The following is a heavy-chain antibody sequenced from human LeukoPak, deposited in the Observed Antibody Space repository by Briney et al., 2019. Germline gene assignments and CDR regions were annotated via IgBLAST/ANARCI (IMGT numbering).Heavy chain of an antibody. V-gene: IGHV4-59*08. CDR2: IYYSGST. Sequence: SETLSLTCTVSGGSISSYYWSWIRQPPGKGLEWIGYIYYSGSTNYNPSLKSRVTISVDTSKNQFSLKLSSVTAADTAVYYCARGERIVGAQGNWFDPWGQGTLVTVSS. CDR1: GGSISSYY. D-gene: IGHD1-26*01. CDR3: ARGERIVGAQGNWFDP. J-gene: IGHJ5*02.